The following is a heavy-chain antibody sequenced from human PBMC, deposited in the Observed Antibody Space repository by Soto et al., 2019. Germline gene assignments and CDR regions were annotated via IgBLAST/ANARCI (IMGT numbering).Heavy chain of an antibody. D-gene: IGHD2-21*02. CDR1: GNTFTSYY. Sequence: ASVKVSCKASGNTFTSYYMHWVRQAPGQGLEWMGIINPSSGSTSYAQKFQGRVTMTRDTSTRTVYMELSSLRSEDTAVYYCARSIVVVTALAHWGQGTLVTVSS. CDR3: ARSIVVVTALAH. J-gene: IGHJ4*02. CDR2: INPSSGST. V-gene: IGHV1-46*01.